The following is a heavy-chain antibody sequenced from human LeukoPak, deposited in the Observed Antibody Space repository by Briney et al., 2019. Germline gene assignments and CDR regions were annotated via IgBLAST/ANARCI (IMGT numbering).Heavy chain of an antibody. V-gene: IGHV4-34*01. CDR1: GGSFSGYY. Sequence: PSETLSLTCAVYGGSFSGYYWSWIRQPPGKGLEWIGEINHSGSTNYNPSLKSRVTISVDTSKNQFPLNLSSVTAADTAVYYCARGPLRRGESSGWYGNYYYYYMDVWGKGTTVTVSS. CDR2: INHSGST. D-gene: IGHD6-19*01. J-gene: IGHJ6*03. CDR3: ARGPLRRGESSGWYGNYYYYYMDV.